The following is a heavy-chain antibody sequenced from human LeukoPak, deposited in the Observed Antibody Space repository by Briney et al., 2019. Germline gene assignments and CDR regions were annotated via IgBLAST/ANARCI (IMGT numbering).Heavy chain of an antibody. J-gene: IGHJ4*02. D-gene: IGHD6-13*01. CDR2: ISYDGSIK. Sequence: GGSLRLSCAASGFTFSSYAMHWVRQAPGKGLEGVAVISYDGSIKYYADSVKGRFTISRDNSKNTLYLQMKSLRAGDTAVYYCARDNSSSWLEDYFDYWGQGTLVTLSP. CDR3: ARDNSSSWLEDYFDY. CDR1: GFTFSSYA. V-gene: IGHV3-30*04.